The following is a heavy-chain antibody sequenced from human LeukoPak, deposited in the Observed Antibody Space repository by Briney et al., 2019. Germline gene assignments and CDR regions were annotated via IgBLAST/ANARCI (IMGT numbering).Heavy chain of an antibody. V-gene: IGHV1-2*02. CDR3: ARDQIAALNWFDP. Sequence: ASVKVSCKASGYTFTGYYMHWVRQAPGQGLEWMGWINPNSGGTNYAQKFQGRVTMTRDTSISTAYMELSRLRSDDTAVYYCARDQIAALNWFDPWGQGTLVTVSS. CDR2: INPNSGGT. J-gene: IGHJ5*02. D-gene: IGHD6-13*01. CDR1: GYTFTGYY.